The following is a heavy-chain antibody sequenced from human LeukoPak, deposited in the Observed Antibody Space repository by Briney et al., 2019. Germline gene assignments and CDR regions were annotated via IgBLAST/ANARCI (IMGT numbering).Heavy chain of an antibody. J-gene: IGHJ4*02. V-gene: IGHV3-74*01. CDR1: GFTFSTYW. CDR3: ARASTTVPNLLDH. CDR2: IKGDGSST. D-gene: IGHD4-17*01. Sequence: GRSLRLSCAASGFTFSTYWMHWVRQAPGKGLVWVARIKGDGSSTIYADSVKGRFTISRDNSKNTLYLQTSSLRAEDTAVYYCARASTTVPNLLDHWGRGTLVTVSS.